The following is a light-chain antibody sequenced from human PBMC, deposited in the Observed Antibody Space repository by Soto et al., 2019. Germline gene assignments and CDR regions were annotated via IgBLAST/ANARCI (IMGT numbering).Light chain of an antibody. CDR2: AAS. CDR1: QSISSY. Sequence: EDRVTIPCRASQSISSYLNWYQQKPGKAPKLLIYAASSLQSGVPSRFSGSGSGTDFTLTISRLDPEDFAVYYCQHYDRAPMWTFGQGTKVDIK. V-gene: IGKV1-39*02. J-gene: IGKJ1*01. CDR3: QHYDRAPMWT.